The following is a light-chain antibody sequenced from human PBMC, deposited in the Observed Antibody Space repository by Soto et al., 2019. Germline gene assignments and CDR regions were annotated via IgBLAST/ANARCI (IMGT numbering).Light chain of an antibody. CDR2: GAS. J-gene: IGKJ4*01. CDR3: QQTHRVPRT. V-gene: IGKV1-39*01. CDR1: QPITKY. Sequence: DVQMTQSPSSLSAFVGDTVTITCRASQPITKYVSWYQQKPGRAPNLLIYGASSLHSGVPLRFSGGGFGTDFTLNISSQQPEDSATYYCQQTHRVPRTFGGGTTVEI.